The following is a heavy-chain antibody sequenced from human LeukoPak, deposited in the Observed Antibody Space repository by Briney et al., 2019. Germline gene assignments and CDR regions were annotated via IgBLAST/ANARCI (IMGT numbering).Heavy chain of an antibody. CDR1: GYIFTDYT. CDR3: VRELKALFDY. V-gene: IGHV1-3*04. CDR2: INTGNGDT. J-gene: IGHJ4*02. Sequence: ASVKVSCKASGYIFTDYTMQWVRQAPGQRLEWMGWINTGNGDTRYSQKFQGRVTITRDTSANTAYMELSNLRSEDTAVYYCVRELKALFDYWGQGTLVTVSS. D-gene: IGHD3-16*01.